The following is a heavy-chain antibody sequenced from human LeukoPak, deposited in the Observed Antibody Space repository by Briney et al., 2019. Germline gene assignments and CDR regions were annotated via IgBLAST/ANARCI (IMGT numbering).Heavy chain of an antibody. CDR2: ISSSGSTI. V-gene: IGHV3-48*03. D-gene: IGHD6-13*01. CDR1: GVTFSSYE. J-gene: IGHJ4*02. Sequence: AGGSLRLSCAASGVTFSSYEMNWVRQAPGKGLEWVSYISSSGSTIYYADSVKGRFTISRDNAKNSLYLQMNSLRAEDTAVYYRARDPVAAADFDYWGQGTLVTVSS. CDR3: ARDPVAAADFDY.